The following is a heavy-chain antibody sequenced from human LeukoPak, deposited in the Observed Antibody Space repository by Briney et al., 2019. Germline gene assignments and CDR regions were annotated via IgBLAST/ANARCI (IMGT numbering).Heavy chain of an antibody. D-gene: IGHD3-3*01. Sequence: GGSLRLSCAASGFTFSSYSMNWVRQAPGKGLEWVSSISSSSSYIYYADSVKGRFTISRDNSKNTLYLQMNSLRAEDTAVYYCARTIFGVVSDASDIWGQGTTVTVSS. J-gene: IGHJ3*02. CDR1: GFTFSSYS. V-gene: IGHV3-21*04. CDR3: ARTIFGVVSDASDI. CDR2: ISSSSSYI.